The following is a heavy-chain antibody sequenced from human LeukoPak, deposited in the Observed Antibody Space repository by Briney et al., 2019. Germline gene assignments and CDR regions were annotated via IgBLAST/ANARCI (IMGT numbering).Heavy chain of an antibody. J-gene: IGHJ5*02. CDR2: IIPIFGTA. D-gene: IGHD6-19*01. Sequence: SVKVSCKASGGTFSSYAISWVRQAPGQGLEWMGGIIPIFGTANYAQKFQGRVTITADESTSTAYMELSSLRSEDTAVYYCALHPGFAVAGTRWFDPWGQGTLVTVSS. CDR3: ALHPGFAVAGTRWFDP. CDR1: GGTFSSYA. V-gene: IGHV1-69*13.